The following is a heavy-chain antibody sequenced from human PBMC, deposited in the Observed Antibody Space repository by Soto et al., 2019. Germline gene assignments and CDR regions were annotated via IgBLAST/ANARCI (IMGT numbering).Heavy chain of an antibody. Sequence: SGPTLVNPTQTLTLTCTFSAFSLSTGGVGVGWIRQPPGKALEWLALIYWDDDKRYSPSLRSRLTIIKDTSKNQVVLTMTNMDPVDTATYYCIQSRCGGDCLQSYASYYYYGMDVWGQGTTVTVS. CDR3: IQSRCGGDCLQSYASYYYYGMDV. V-gene: IGHV2-5*02. D-gene: IGHD2-21*02. J-gene: IGHJ6*02. CDR1: AFSLSTGGVG. CDR2: IYWDDDK.